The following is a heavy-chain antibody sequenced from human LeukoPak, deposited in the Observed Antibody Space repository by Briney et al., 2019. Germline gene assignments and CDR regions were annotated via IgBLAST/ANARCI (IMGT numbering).Heavy chain of an antibody. J-gene: IGHJ4*02. CDR2: IIENGYDK. CDR3: ARDYVTPGITGTTSPLDY. Sequence: GGSLRLSCAASGFTFSTFAMSWVRQAPGKGLEWVSGIIENGYDKYYADSVKGRFTISRDNSKNTLYLQMNSLRADDTAVYYCARDYVTPGITGTTSPLDYWGQGTLVTVSS. D-gene: IGHD1-7*01. V-gene: IGHV3-23*01. CDR1: GFTFSTFA.